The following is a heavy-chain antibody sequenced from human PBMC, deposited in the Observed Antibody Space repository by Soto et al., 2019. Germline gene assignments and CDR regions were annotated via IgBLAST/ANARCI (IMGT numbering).Heavy chain of an antibody. CDR3: ASGSIAAPSGYYYYGMDV. CDR1: GGTFSSYA. D-gene: IGHD6-6*01. Sequence: QVQLVQSGAEVKKPGASVKVSCKASGGTFSSYAISWVRQAPGQGREWMGGTIPISGTANYAQKFHGRVTITADEPTSTAYMELSSLRSEDTAVYYCASGSIAAPSGYYYYGMDVWGQGTTVTVSS. J-gene: IGHJ6*02. V-gene: IGHV1-69*12. CDR2: TIPISGTA.